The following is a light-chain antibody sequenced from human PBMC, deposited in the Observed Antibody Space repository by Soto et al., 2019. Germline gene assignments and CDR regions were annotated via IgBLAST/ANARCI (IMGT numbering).Light chain of an antibody. Sequence: DGVITHSPYSLTISLXERATINSKSSQRLLSSSDNTNYLAWYQQXPGKPPXLXXSWASTRESGGPDRFSCSGSVTDFSRTISSRQAEDVAVYYGQQYYSTPQTFGQGTKVDIK. V-gene: IGKV4-1*01. CDR3: QQYYSTPQT. CDR2: WAS. CDR1: QRLLSSSDNTNY. J-gene: IGKJ1*01.